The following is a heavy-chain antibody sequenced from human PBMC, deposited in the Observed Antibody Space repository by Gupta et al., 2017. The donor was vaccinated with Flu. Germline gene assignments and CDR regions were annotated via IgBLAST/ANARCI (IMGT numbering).Heavy chain of an antibody. D-gene: IGHD6-19*01. V-gene: IGHV3-23*01. J-gene: IGHJ4*02. CDR3: AKTGSGWFYDY. CDR1: GFPFRSYA. Sequence: EVQLLESGGGLVQPGGSLRLSCAASGFPFRSYAMSWVRQAPGRGLEWVSAISANAISTYYADSLKGRFTISRDNSKNTLYLQVTSLGAEDTAIYYCAKTGSGWFYDYWGQGTLVTVSS. CDR2: ISANAIST.